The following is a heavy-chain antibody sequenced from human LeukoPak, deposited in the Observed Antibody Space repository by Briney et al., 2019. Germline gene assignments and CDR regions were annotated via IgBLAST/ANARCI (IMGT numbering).Heavy chain of an antibody. CDR3: AKLLGTATTYDS. Sequence: GGSLTLSCAASGFTFSGNWMSWVRQAPGKGLEWVASINPDGSQKLYADSVKGRLTISRDNTKSSLYLQMNSLGAEDTAMYYCAKLLGTATTYDSWGQGTPVNVSS. V-gene: IGHV3-7*01. J-gene: IGHJ4*02. D-gene: IGHD5-24*01. CDR2: INPDGSQK. CDR1: GFTFSGNW.